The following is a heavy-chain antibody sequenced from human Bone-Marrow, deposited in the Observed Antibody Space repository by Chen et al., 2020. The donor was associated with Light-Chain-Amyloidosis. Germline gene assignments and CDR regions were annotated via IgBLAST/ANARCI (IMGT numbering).Heavy chain of an antibody. CDR1: GYTFTRYD. D-gene: IGHD3-10*01. V-gene: IGHV1-8*01. J-gene: IGHJ6*02. CDR3: ARGSYGSGSYYHYYYYGMDV. CDR2: MNPNSGNT. Sequence: QVQLVQSGAEVKKPGSSVKVSCKASGYTFTRYDINWVRQATGQGLEWMGWMNPNSGNTGYAQKFQGRVTMTRNTSISTAYMELSSLRSEDTAVYYCARGSYGSGSYYHYYYYGMDVWGQGTTVTVSS.